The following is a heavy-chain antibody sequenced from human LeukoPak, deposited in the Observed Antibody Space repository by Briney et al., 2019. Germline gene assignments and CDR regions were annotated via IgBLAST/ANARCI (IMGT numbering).Heavy chain of an antibody. Sequence: SETLSLTCTVSGGSISNYYWTWIRQPPGKGLEWIGNIHYSGNANYNPFLKSRVTISVDTSMTQFSLKLSSVTAADAAVYYCAGGDKSGSWGYYFDYWGQGALVSVSS. J-gene: IGHJ4*02. CDR3: AGGDKSGSWGYYFDY. CDR2: IHYSGNA. CDR1: GGSISNYY. V-gene: IGHV4-59*01. D-gene: IGHD1-26*01.